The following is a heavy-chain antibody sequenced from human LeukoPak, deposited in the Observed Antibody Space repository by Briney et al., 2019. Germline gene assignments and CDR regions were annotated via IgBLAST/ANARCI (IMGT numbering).Heavy chain of an antibody. D-gene: IGHD6-13*01. CDR1: GYTFTSYG. Sequence: GASVKVSCKASGYTFTSYGISWVRQAPGQGLEWMGWISAYNGNTNYAQKLQGRVTMTTDTSTSTAYMELRSLRSDDTAVYYCARASSIAAAGTPPDYWGQGALVTVSS. CDR2: ISAYNGNT. V-gene: IGHV1-18*01. J-gene: IGHJ4*02. CDR3: ARASSIAAAGTPPDY.